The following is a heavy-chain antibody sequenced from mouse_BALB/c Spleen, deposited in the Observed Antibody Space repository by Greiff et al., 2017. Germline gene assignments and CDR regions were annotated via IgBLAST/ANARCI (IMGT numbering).Heavy chain of an antibody. CDR2: ISSGGSYT. CDR1: GFTFSSYT. Sequence: EVQLVESGGGLVKPGGSLKLSCGASGFTFSSYTMSWVRQTPEKRLEWVATISSGGSYTYYPDSVKGRFTISRDNAKNTLYLQMSSLKSEDTAMYYCTRLYDYERYAMDYWGQGTSVTVSS. CDR3: TRLYDYERYAMDY. D-gene: IGHD2-4*01. J-gene: IGHJ4*01. V-gene: IGHV5-6-4*01.